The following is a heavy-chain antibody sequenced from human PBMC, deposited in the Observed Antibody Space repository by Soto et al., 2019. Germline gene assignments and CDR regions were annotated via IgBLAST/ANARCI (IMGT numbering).Heavy chain of an antibody. CDR2: ISYDGSNK. V-gene: IGHV3-30*18. J-gene: IGHJ4*02. CDR1: GFTFSSYG. CDR3: AKGGGYRYCSSTSCYSLDY. Sequence: QVQLVESGGGVVQPGRSLRLSCAASGFTFSSYGMHWVRQAPGKGLEWVAVISYDGSNKYYADSVKGRFTISRDNSKNTLYLQMNSLRAEDTAVYYCAKGGGYRYCSSTSCYSLDYWGQGTLVTVSS. D-gene: IGHD2-2*01.